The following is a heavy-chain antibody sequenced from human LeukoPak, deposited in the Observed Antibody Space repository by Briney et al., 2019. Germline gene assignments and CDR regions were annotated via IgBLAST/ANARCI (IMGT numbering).Heavy chain of an antibody. Sequence: GSSVKVSCKASGGTFSSYAISWVRQAPGQGREWMGGIIPIFGTANYAQKFQGRVTITADESTSTAYMELSSLRSEDTAVYYCARVKEGSITIFGVVTNPNWFDPWGQGTLVTVSS. CDR1: GGTFSSYA. J-gene: IGHJ5*02. CDR3: ARVKEGSITIFGVVTNPNWFDP. CDR2: IIPIFGTA. V-gene: IGHV1-69*01. D-gene: IGHD3-3*01.